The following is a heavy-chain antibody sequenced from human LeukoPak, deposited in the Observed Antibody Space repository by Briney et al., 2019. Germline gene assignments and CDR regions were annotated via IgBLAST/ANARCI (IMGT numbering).Heavy chain of an antibody. V-gene: IGHV4-4*02. CDR2: IYHSGST. D-gene: IGHD5-18*01. Sequence: SGTLSLTCAVSGDSISSSSWWSWVRQSPGKGLEWIGEIYHSGSTNYNPSLKSRVTISVDKSKNQFSLRLSSVTAADTAVYYCARATALATSYFDYWGQGALVTVSS. CDR3: ARATALATSYFDY. J-gene: IGHJ4*02. CDR1: GDSISSSSW.